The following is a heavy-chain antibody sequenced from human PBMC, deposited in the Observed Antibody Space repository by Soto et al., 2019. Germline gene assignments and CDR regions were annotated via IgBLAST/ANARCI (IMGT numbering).Heavy chain of an antibody. CDR2: IYWDDDK. CDR3: AHMGPSSIAARLVNH. CDR1: GFSLSTSGVG. D-gene: IGHD6-6*01. V-gene: IGHV2-5*02. J-gene: IGHJ4*02. Sequence: QITLKESGPTLVKPTQTLTLTCTFSGFSLSTSGVGVGWIRQPPGKALEGLALIYWDDDKRYSPSLKSRLTITKDTSKNQVVLTMTNMDPVDTATYYCAHMGPSSIAARLVNHWGQGTLVTVSS.